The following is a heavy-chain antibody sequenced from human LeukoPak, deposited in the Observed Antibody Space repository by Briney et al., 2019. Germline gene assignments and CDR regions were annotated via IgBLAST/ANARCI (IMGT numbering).Heavy chain of an antibody. J-gene: IGHJ4*02. CDR2: ISGSGGST. D-gene: IGHD5-18*01. CDR3: AKEWMRLSL. V-gene: IGHV3-23*01. Sequence: GGSLRLSCAASGFSISGYAMSWVRQAPGKGLEWVSGISGSGGSTDYADSVKGRFIISRDNSKNRLFLQMNSLRAEDTAVYYCAKEWMRLSLWGQGTMVTVSS. CDR1: GFSISGYA.